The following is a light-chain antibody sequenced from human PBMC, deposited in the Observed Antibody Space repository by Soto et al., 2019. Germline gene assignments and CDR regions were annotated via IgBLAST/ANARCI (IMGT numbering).Light chain of an antibody. CDR2: GVS. J-gene: IGKJ1*01. CDR1: QSVSSSY. V-gene: IGKV3-20*01. CDR3: QQSYSTPPT. Sequence: DIVLTQSPATLSLSPGDRATLSCRASQSVSSSYLAWYQQKPGQAPRLLIYGVSSRAPGIPDRFSGSGSGTDFTLTISSLQPEDFATYYCQQSYSTPPTFGQGTKVDIK.